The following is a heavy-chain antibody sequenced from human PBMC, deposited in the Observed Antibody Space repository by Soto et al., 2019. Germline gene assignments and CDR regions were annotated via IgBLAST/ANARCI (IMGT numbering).Heavy chain of an antibody. J-gene: IGHJ4*02. D-gene: IGHD3-3*01. Sequence: SETLSLTCTVSGGSISSSSYYWGWIRQPPGKGLEWIGSIYYSGSTYYNPSLKSRVTISVDTSKNQFSLKLSSVTAADTAVYYCARLRGRLEWLLSVFDYWGQGTLVTVSS. CDR3: ARLRGRLEWLLSVFDY. CDR1: GGSISSSSYY. V-gene: IGHV4-39*01. CDR2: IYYSGST.